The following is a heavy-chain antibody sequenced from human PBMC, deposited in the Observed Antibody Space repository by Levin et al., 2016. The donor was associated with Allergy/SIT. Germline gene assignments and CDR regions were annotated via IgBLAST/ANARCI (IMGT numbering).Heavy chain of an antibody. V-gene: IGHV1-46*01. J-gene: IGHJ4*02. CDR3: ARVEYYDSSGWGYYFDY. CDR2: INPSSYST. CDR1: GYTFTNHY. Sequence: ASVKVSCKASGYTFTNHYVHWVRQAPGQGLEWMGTINPSSYSTSYSQKFQGRVTMTRDTSTSTVYMELRSLRSEDTAVYYCARVEYYDSSGWGYYFDYWGQGTLVTVSS. D-gene: IGHD3-22*01.